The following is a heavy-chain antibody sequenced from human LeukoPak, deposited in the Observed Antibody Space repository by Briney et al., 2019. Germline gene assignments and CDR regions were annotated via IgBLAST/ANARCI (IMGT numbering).Heavy chain of an antibody. J-gene: IGHJ6*03. V-gene: IGHV1-18*01. D-gene: IGHD6-25*01. CDR1: GYTFTSYG. CDR2: ISAYNGNT. CDR3: ARAGISAYYYYMDV. Sequence: ASVKVSCKASGYTFTSYGISWVRQAPGQGLEGMGWISAYNGNTNYAQKLQARVTMTTDTSTSTAYMELRSLRSDDTAVYYCARAGISAYYYYMDVWGKGTTVTVSS.